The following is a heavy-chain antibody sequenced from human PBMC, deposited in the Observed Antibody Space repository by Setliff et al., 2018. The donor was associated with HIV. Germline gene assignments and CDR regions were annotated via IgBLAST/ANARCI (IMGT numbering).Heavy chain of an antibody. CDR1: SGSISGDNW. J-gene: IGHJ4*02. CDR2: IYHRGST. V-gene: IGHV4-4*02. CDR3: ARKGYCSSSGCPTPFDF. D-gene: IGHD2-2*01. Sequence: TLSLTCTVSSGSISGDNWWSWVRQPPGKGLEWIGEIYHRGSTNYNPSLKSRVTISVDKSKNQFSLKLTSVTAADTAVYYCARKGYCSSSGCPTPFDFWGQGTLVTVSS.